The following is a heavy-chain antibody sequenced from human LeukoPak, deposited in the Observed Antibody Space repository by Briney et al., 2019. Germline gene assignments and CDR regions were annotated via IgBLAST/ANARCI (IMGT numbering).Heavy chain of an antibody. V-gene: IGHV1-2*02. CDR3: ARSYYYDSSGPYNFQH. CDR1: GYTFTGYY. J-gene: IGHJ1*01. Sequence: ASVKVSCKASGYTFTGYYMHWVRQAPGQGLEWMGWINPNSGGTNYAQKLQGRVTMTTDTSTSTAYMELRSLRSDDTAVYYCARSYYYDSSGPYNFQHWGQGTLVTVSS. CDR2: INPNSGGT. D-gene: IGHD3-22*01.